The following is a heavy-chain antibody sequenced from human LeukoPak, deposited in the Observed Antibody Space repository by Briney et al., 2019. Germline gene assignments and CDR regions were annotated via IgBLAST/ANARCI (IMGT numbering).Heavy chain of an antibody. CDR1: GFTFSSYS. J-gene: IGHJ4*01. CDR2: ISSSSSTI. D-gene: IGHD1-26*01. CDR3: AIGLVGASGYFDY. Sequence: PGGSLRLSCAASGFTFSSYSMNWFRQAPGKGLEWVSYISSSSSTIYYADSVKGRFTISRDNAKNSLYLQMNSLTFEDTAIYYCAIGLVGASGYFDYWGHGTLVTVSS. V-gene: IGHV3-48*04.